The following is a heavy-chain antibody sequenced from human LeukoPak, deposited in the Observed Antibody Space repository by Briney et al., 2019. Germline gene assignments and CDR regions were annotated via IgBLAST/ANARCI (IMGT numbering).Heavy chain of an antibody. CDR2: ISSSGSTI. CDR3: AKPGYSYGYSFDY. J-gene: IGHJ4*02. CDR1: GFTFSSYA. D-gene: IGHD5-18*01. V-gene: IGHV3-48*04. Sequence: GGSLRLSCAASGFTFSSYAMSWVRQAPGKGLEWVSYISSSGSTIYYADSVKGRFTISRDNAKNSLYLQMNSLRAEDTAVYYCAKPGYSYGYSFDYWGQGTLVTVSS.